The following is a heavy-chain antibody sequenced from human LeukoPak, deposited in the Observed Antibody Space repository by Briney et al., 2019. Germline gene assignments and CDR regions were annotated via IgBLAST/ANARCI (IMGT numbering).Heavy chain of an antibody. CDR3: ARDLNRLLWFGELLLDY. D-gene: IGHD3-10*01. CDR1: GFTFSSYW. J-gene: IGHJ4*02. V-gene: IGHV3-7*01. CDR2: IKQDGSEK. Sequence: GGSLRLSCAASGFTFSSYWMSWVRQAPGKGLEGLANIKQDGSEKYYVDSVKGRFTISRDNAKNSLYLQVNSLRAEDTAVYYCARDLNRLLWFGELLLDYWGQGTLVTVSS.